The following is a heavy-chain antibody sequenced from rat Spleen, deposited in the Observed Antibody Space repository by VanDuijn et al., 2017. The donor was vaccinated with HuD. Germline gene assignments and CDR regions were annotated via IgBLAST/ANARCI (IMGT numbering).Heavy chain of an antibody. V-gene: IGHV5-29*01. Sequence: EVQLVESGGGLVQPGRSLKLSCAASGFTFSNFDMAWVRQAPAKGLEWVASISYEGSSTYYRDSVKGRFTISRDNATSTLYLQMDSLRSEDTATYYCARSVFDYWGQGVMVTVSS. CDR1: GFTFSNFD. CDR2: ISYEGSST. CDR3: ARSVFDY. J-gene: IGHJ2*01.